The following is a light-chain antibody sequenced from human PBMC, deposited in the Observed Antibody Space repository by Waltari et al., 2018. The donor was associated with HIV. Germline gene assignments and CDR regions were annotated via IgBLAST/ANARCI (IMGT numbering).Light chain of an antibody. CDR1: IDDVGYYNY. Sequence: QSALTPPASVSGSPGQSIVIPCTGPIDDVGYYNYVSWYQQHPGKVPKLVIYDVTSRPSGVSNRFSGSKSGNTASLTISGLRADDEADYYCSSYVGSSTSWLFGGGTKLTV. CDR2: DVT. CDR3: SSYVGSSTSWL. J-gene: IGLJ3*02. V-gene: IGLV2-14*03.